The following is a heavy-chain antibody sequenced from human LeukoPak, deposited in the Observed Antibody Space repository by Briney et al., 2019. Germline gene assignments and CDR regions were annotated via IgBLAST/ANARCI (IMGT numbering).Heavy chain of an antibody. CDR3: ASSRGGYYYMDV. CDR1: GGSFSGYY. V-gene: IGHV4-34*01. Sequence: PSETLSLTCAVYGGSFSGYYWSWIRQPPGKGLEWIGEINHSGSTNYNPSLKSRVTISVDTSKNQFSLKLSSVTAADTVVYYCASSRGGYYYMDVWGKGTTVTVSS. CDR2: INHSGST. J-gene: IGHJ6*03. D-gene: IGHD2-15*01.